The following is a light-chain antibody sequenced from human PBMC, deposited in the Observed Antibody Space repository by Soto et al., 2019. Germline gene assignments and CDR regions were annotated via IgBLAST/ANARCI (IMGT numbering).Light chain of an antibody. V-gene: IGKV3-20*01. CDR3: QQYGSSPLT. Sequence: IVLTQSPGTLSSSPGERATLSCRASQSVSTSNLAWYQQRPGQAPRLLNYGASSRATGIPDRFSGSGSGTDFTLTISRLEPEDFAVYYCQQYGSSPLTFGGGTRLEI. CDR2: GAS. J-gene: IGKJ5*01. CDR1: QSVSTSN.